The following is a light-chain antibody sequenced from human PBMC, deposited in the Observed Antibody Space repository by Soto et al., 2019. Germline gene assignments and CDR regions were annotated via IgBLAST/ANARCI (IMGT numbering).Light chain of an antibody. Sequence: EIVMTQSPATLSVSPGERATLSCRASQTVSTNLAGYQQKPGQAPRLLINDSSTRDTSTSARFSGSGSGTEFTLTISSLQSEDFAVYFCQQYNYWPLTFGGGTKVEI. CDR3: QQYNYWPLT. J-gene: IGKJ4*01. CDR2: DSS. V-gene: IGKV3-15*01. CDR1: QTVSTN.